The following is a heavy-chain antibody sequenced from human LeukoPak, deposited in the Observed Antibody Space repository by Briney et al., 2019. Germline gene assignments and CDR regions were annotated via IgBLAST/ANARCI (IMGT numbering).Heavy chain of an antibody. D-gene: IGHD3-10*01. CDR2: ISSDGSST. J-gene: IGHJ4*02. V-gene: IGHV3-74*01. CDR3: ARDLYYYGPGNYVPGLPDY. Sequence: GGSLRLSCAASGFAFSNYWMHWVRQAPGKGLVWVSRISSDGSSTTYADSVKGRFTISRDNAENSLYLQMNGLRAEDTAVYYCARDLYYYGPGNYVPGLPDYWGQGTLVTVSS. CDR1: GFAFSNYW.